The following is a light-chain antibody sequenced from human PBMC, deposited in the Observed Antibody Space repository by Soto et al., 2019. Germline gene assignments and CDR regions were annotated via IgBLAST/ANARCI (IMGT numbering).Light chain of an antibody. Sequence: QSVLTQPPSASGTPGQRVTISCSGTNSKIGSRNVYWYQQLPGTAPKLLLYRNKYRPSGIPDRFAGSKSGPSASLAISGLRSEEEADYYCAAWDNSLVGGPAFGGGTKLTVL. J-gene: IGLJ2*01. CDR1: NSKIGSRN. V-gene: IGLV1-47*01. CDR3: AAWDNSLVGGPA. CDR2: RNK.